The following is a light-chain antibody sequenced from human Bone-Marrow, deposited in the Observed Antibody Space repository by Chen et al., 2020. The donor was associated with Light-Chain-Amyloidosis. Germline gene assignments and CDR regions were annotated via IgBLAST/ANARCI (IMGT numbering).Light chain of an antibody. CDR2: DTS. Sequence: QSVLPQPPSVSAAPGQKVTISCSGNSSNIGNSYVSWYQQLPGTAPKLLIYDTSNRPSGTPDRFSGSKSGTSATLGITGLQTGDEADYYCESRDSSLHWVFGGGTKLTVL. CDR1: SSNIGNSY. CDR3: ESRDSSLHWV. V-gene: IGLV1-51*01. J-gene: IGLJ3*02.